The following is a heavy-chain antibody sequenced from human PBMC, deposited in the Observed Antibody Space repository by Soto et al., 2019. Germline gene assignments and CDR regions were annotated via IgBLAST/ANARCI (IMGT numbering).Heavy chain of an antibody. Sequence: QITLKESGPTLVKPTQTLTLTCTFSGFSLSTSGVGVGWIRQPPGKALEWLALIYWDDNKRYSTSLKSRLTITKATSKNQVVLTMTNMDPVDTATYYCADKAGQGANWRGGWFAPWGQGTLVTVS. V-gene: IGHV2-5*02. D-gene: IGHD1-1*01. CDR3: ADKAGQGANWRGGWFAP. CDR2: IYWDDNK. J-gene: IGHJ5*02. CDR1: GFSLSTSGVG.